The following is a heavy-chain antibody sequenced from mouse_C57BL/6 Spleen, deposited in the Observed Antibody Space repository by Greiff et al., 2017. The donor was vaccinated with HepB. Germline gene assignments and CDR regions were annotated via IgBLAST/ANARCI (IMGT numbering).Heavy chain of an antibody. CDR3: ARKGLDSDVGYWYFDV. CDR2: IHPNSGST. J-gene: IGHJ1*03. CDR1: GYTFTSYW. D-gene: IGHD3-3*01. V-gene: IGHV1-64*01. Sequence: QVQLQQPGAELVKPGASVKLSCKASGYTFTSYWMHWVKQRPGQGLEWIGMIHPNSGSTNYNEKFKSKATLTVDKSSSTAYMQRSSLTSEDSAVYYCARKGLDSDVGYWYFDVWGTGTTVTVSS.